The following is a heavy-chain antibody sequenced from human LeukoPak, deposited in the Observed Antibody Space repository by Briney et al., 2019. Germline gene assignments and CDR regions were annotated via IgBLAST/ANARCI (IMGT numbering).Heavy chain of an antibody. J-gene: IGHJ4*02. D-gene: IGHD6-6*01. V-gene: IGHV3-30-3*01. Sequence: GGSLRLSCAASGFTFSSYAMHWVRQAPGKGLEWVAVISYDGSNKYYADSVKGRFTISRDNSKNTLYLQMNSLRAEDTAVYYCARAEYSSSPLDYWGQGTLVTVSS. CDR1: GFTFSSYA. CDR2: ISYDGSNK. CDR3: ARAEYSSSPLDY.